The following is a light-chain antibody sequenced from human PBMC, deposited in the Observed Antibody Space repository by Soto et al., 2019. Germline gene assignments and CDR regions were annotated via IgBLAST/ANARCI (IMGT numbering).Light chain of an antibody. J-gene: IGLJ7*01. V-gene: IGLV4-69*01. CDR2: VNSGGSH. Sequence: QPVLTQSPSASASLGASVKLTCTLSSGHSNYAIAWHQQQPEKDPRYLMKVNSGGSHIKGDGIPDRFSGSSSGAERYLFISSLQSEDEADYYCQTWGTGSAIVVFGGGTQLTVL. CDR1: SGHSNYA. CDR3: QTWGTGSAIVV.